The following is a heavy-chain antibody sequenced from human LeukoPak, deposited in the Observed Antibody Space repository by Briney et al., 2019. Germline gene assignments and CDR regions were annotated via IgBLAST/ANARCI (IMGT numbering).Heavy chain of an antibody. CDR1: GGSISNSSDY. Sequence: SETLSLTCTVSGGSISNSSDYWGWIRQPPGKGLEWIGSIYYSGSTYNNPSLKSRVTISVDTSKNQFSLKLSSVTAADTAVYYCARHDGPRVYSEFDPWGQGTLVTVSS. V-gene: IGHV4-39*01. CDR3: ARHDGPRVYSEFDP. D-gene: IGHD6-13*01. CDR2: IYYSGST. J-gene: IGHJ5*02.